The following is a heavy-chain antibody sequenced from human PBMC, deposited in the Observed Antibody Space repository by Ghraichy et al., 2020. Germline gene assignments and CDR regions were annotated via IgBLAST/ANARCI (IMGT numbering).Heavy chain of an antibody. Sequence: TLFLTCTVSGGSISNSYWSWIRQPPGKGLEWIGYIYYSGSTNYNPSLKSRVTISVDTSKNQFSLNLTSVTAADTAVYYCARYCGSSSCYYGVDYWGQGTLVTVSS. CDR3: ARYCGSSSCYYGVDY. CDR2: IYYSGST. J-gene: IGHJ4*02. CDR1: GGSISNSY. V-gene: IGHV4-59*01. D-gene: IGHD2-2*01.